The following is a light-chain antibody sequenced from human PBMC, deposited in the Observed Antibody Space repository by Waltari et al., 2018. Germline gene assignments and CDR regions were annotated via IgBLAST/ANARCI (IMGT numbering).Light chain of an antibody. J-gene: IGKJ4*01. Sequence: EIVMTQSPATLSVSPGERATLSCRASQSVSSYLAWYQTRPGQTPRLLIYGASARATGIPARFSGSGSGTEFTLTISSLQSEDFAVYYCQQDSSWPPLTFGGGTKVEIK. CDR3: QQDSSWPPLT. CDR1: QSVSSY. V-gene: IGKV3-15*01. CDR2: GAS.